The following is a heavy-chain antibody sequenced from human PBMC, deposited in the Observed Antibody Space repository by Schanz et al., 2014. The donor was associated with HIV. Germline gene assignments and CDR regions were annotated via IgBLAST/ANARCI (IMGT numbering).Heavy chain of an antibody. CDR3: AREIDSSSWSFAGYYYGMDV. J-gene: IGHJ6*02. V-gene: IGHV3-30*03. D-gene: IGHD6-13*01. Sequence: VQLLESGGGLLQPGGSLRLSCAASGFTFSSFGMHWVRQAPGKGLEWVAVISYDGTDKYYADSVKGRFTISRDNSKNTLYLQMNSLTAEDTAVYYCAREIDSSSWSFAGYYYGMDVWGRGTTVTVSS. CDR1: GFTFSSFG. CDR2: ISYDGTDK.